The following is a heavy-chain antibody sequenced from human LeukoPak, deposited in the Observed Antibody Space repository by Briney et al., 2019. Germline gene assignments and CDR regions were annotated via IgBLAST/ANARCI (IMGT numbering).Heavy chain of an antibody. Sequence: GGSLRLSCAASELTSSTSWMSWVRQAPGKGLEWVAQTKQDGSEKYYVDSVKGRFTASRDKNSLFLQMNSVRAEDTAVYYCVGWGISGITNHWGQGTLVTVSS. J-gene: IGHJ4*02. CDR1: ELTSSTSW. CDR3: VGWGISGITNH. CDR2: TKQDGSEK. D-gene: IGHD1-7*01. V-gene: IGHV3-7*01.